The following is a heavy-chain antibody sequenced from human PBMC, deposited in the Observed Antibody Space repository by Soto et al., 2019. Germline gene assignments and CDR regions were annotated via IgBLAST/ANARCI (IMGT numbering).Heavy chain of an antibody. V-gene: IGHV5-51*01. CDR3: ARHIAARPNYYYYGMDV. D-gene: IGHD6-6*01. CDR2: IYPGDSDT. J-gene: IGHJ6*02. CDR1: GYSFTSYW. Sequence: PGESLKISCKGSGYSFTSYWIGWVRQMPGKGLEWMGIIYPGDSDTRYSPSFQGQVTISADKSISTAYLQWSSLKASDTAMYYCARHIAARPNYYYYGMDVWGQGTTVTSP.